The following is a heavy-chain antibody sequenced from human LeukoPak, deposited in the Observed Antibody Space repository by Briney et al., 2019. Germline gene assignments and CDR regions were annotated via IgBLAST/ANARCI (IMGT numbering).Heavy chain of an antibody. J-gene: IGHJ5*02. CDR1: GGTFSSYA. CDR3: ARGEVLLWSRRLDP. V-gene: IGHV1-69*13. Sequence: SVKVSCKASGGTFSSYAISWVRQAPGQGLEWMGGIIPIFGTANYAQKFQGRVTITADESTSTAYMELRSLRSDDTAVYYCARGEVLLWSRRLDPWGQGTLVTVSS. CDR2: IIPIFGTA. D-gene: IGHD3-10*01.